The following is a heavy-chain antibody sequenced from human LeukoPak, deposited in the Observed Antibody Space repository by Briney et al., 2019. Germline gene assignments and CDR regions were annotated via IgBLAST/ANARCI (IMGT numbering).Heavy chain of an antibody. J-gene: IGHJ4*02. V-gene: IGHV4-39*01. D-gene: IGHD4-23*01. CDR3: ARPIQDYGGNSDY. CDR2: IYYSGST. Sequence: SETLSLTCTVSGGSISSSSYYWGWIRQPPGKGLEWIGSIYYSGSTYYNPSLKSRVTISVDTSKNQFSLKLSAVTAADTAVYYCARPIQDYGGNSDYWGQGTLVTVSS. CDR1: GGSISSSSYY.